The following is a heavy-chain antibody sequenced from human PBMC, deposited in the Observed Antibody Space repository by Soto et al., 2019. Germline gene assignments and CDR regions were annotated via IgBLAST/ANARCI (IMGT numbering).Heavy chain of an antibody. CDR3: ARGRGGSYGGNSAHFDI. D-gene: IGHD4-17*01. Sequence: QVQLVESGGGVVQPGTSLRLSCEASGFTFSGFGMHWVRQAPGKGLEWVAVIWYDGSKKYYADCVKGRFTISRDNSKNXMELQMNSLRAGETAVYYCARGRGGSYGGNSAHFDIWGQGTLVTVSS. CDR1: GFTFSGFG. V-gene: IGHV3-33*01. CDR2: IWYDGSKK. J-gene: IGHJ3*02.